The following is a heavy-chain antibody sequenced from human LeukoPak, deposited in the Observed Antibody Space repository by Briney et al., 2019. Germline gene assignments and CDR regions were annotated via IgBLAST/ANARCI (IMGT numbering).Heavy chain of an antibody. CDR1: GVTFSSYA. V-gene: IGHV1-69*06. D-gene: IGHD5-18*01. Sequence: VASLKVSCKASGVTFSSYAISWVRQAPGEGHEWMGGITTIFGTPNYAQKFQGRVTITADKSTITAYMGLSSLRAEDTAVYYCATGRHGYSDGNDYWGQETLVTVSS. CDR2: ITTIFGTP. J-gene: IGHJ4*02. CDR3: ATGRHGYSDGNDY.